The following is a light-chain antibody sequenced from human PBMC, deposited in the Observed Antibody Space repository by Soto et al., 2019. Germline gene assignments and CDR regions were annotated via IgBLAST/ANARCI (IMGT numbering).Light chain of an antibody. CDR1: QSLNNY. CDR2: DAS. Sequence: DIQMTQSPSTLSASVGDRVTITCRASQSLNNYLAWYQQKPGKAPKLLIYDASTLERGVPSRFSGTGSGTEFTLTISSLQPDDFATYYCQQSYSTPRTSGQGTKVDIK. J-gene: IGKJ1*01. V-gene: IGKV1-5*01. CDR3: QQSYSTPRT.